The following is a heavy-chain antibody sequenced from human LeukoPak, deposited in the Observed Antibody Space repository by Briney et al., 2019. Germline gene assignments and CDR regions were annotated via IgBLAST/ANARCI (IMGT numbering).Heavy chain of an antibody. V-gene: IGHV3-23*01. D-gene: IGHD1-26*01. Sequence: GGSLRLSCAASGFTFSSYAMNWVRQAPGKGLEWVSFISGSGDTTYYAASVKGRFTISRDSSKNTLYLQMNSLRAEDTAVYYCAKSRGESRGASNYWGQGTLVTVSS. CDR2: ISGSGDTT. CDR3: AKSRGESRGASNY. CDR1: GFTFSSYA. J-gene: IGHJ4*02.